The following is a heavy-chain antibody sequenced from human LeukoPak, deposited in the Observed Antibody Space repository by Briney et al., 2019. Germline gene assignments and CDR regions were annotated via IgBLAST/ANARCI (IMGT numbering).Heavy chain of an antibody. D-gene: IGHD3-16*01. J-gene: IGHJ6*02. CDR3: TKDSQGSYDGFWYGTYGMDV. CDR1: GSTFSSYS. Sequence: GSLRLSCAASGSTFSSYSMNWVRQAPGKGLEWVSFISSSSSSINYADSVKGRFTISRDNAKNSLYLQMNSLRAEDAATYYCTKDSQGSYDGFWYGTYGMDVWGQGTTVTVSS. CDR2: ISSSSSSI. V-gene: IGHV3-21*04.